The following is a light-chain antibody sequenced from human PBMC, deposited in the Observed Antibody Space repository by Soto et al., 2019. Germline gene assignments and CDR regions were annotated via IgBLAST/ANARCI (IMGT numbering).Light chain of an antibody. CDR1: QSVASGH. J-gene: IGKJ1*01. CDR2: DAS. CDR3: QQYGTAPIT. Sequence: EIVLTQSPGTLSLSPGERATLSCRASQSVASGHLAWYQQTPGQAPRLLVSDASSRATGIPDRFSGSASGTDFTLTISRLEPEDSAMYYCQQYGTAPITFGQGTKVDI. V-gene: IGKV3-20*01.